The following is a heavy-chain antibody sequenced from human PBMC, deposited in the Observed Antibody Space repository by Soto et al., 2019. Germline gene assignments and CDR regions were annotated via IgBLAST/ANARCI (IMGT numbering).Heavy chain of an antibody. CDR3: ASTAAGSSAWFDP. D-gene: IGHD6-13*01. Sequence: QVQLVQSGAEVKKPGSSVKVSCKASGGAFSNYAISWVRQAPGQGLEWMGGITPIFGTTNYAQRFQGRVTITADESTTTAYKELSSLRSEDTAVYYCASTAAGSSAWFDPWGQGTLVTVSS. CDR1: GGAFSNYA. CDR2: ITPIFGTT. J-gene: IGHJ5*02. V-gene: IGHV1-69*01.